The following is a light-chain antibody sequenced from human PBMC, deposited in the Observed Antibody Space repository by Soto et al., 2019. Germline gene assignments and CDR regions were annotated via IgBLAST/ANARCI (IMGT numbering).Light chain of an antibody. CDR1: SSDVGSYNL. J-gene: IGLJ2*01. CDR3: CSYAGSSTYVV. V-gene: IGLV2-23*01. Sequence: QSVLTQPASVSGSPGQSITISCTGTSSDVGSYNLVSWYQQHPGKAPKVMIYEGSKRPSGVSNSFSGSKSGNTASLTISGLQAEDEADYYCCSYAGSSTYVVFGGGTKVTVL. CDR2: EGS.